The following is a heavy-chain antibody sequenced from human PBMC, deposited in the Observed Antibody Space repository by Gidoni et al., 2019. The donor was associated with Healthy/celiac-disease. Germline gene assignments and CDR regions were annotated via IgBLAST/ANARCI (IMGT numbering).Heavy chain of an antibody. D-gene: IGHD6-19*01. CDR2: ISSSSSYI. CDR3: ARDKPLAVAAYDY. Sequence: EVQLVESGGGLVKPGGSLRLSCAASGFTFSSYSMNWVRQAPGKGLEWVSSISSSSSYIYYADSVKGRFTISRDNAKNSLYLQMNSLRAEDTAVYYCARDKPLAVAAYDYWGQGTLVTVSS. CDR1: GFTFSSYS. J-gene: IGHJ4*02. V-gene: IGHV3-21*01.